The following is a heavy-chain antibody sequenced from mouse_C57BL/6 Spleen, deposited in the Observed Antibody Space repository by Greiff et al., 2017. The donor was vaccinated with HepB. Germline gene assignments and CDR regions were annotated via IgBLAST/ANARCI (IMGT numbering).Heavy chain of an antibody. CDR2: IYPSDSET. CDR3: ARDDGYYGYFDV. V-gene: IGHV1-61*01. CDR1: GYTFTSYW. D-gene: IGHD2-3*01. J-gene: IGHJ1*03. Sequence: VQLQQPGAELVRPGSSVKLSCKASGYTFTSYWMDWVKQRPGQGLEWIGNIYPSDSETHYNQKFKDKATLTVDKSSSTAYMQLSSLTSEDSAVYYCARDDGYYGYFDVWGTGTTVTVSS.